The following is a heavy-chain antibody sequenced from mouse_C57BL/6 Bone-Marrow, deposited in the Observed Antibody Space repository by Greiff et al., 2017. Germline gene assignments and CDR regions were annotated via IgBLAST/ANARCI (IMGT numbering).Heavy chain of an antibody. CDR2: IDPSDSYT. Sequence: QVQLQQPGAELVMPGASVKLSCKASGYTFTSYWMHWVKQRPGQGLEWIGEIDPSDSYTNYNQQFKGKSTVTVDKSSSTAYMQLSSLTSEVSAVYSCAREVVYYEYGLAYWGRGHGVIVSA. CDR1: GYTFTSYW. J-gene: IGHJ3*01. CDR3: AREVVYYEYGLAY. V-gene: IGHV1-69*01. D-gene: IGHD2-4*01.